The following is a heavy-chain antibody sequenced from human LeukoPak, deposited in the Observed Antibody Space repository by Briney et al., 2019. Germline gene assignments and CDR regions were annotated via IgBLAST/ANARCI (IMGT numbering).Heavy chain of an antibody. CDR3: ARGRVVASGSYYDY. Sequence: SETLSLTCAVYGGSFSGYYWSWIRQPPGKGLEWIGEINHSGSTNYNPSLKSRVTISVDTSKNQFSLKLSSVTAADTAVYYCARGRVVASGSYYDYWGQGTLVTVSS. D-gene: IGHD3-10*01. V-gene: IGHV4-34*01. CDR2: INHSGST. J-gene: IGHJ4*02. CDR1: GGSFSGYY.